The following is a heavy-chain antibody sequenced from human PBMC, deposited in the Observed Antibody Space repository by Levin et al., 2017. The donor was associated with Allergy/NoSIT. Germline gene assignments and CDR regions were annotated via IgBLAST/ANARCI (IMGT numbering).Heavy chain of an antibody. Sequence: PGGSLRLSCAASGFTFSSYWMSWVRQAPGKGLEWVANIKQDGSEKYYVDSVKGRFTISRDNAKNSLYLQMNSLRAEDTAVYYCARDGFTRYFDWLKVGYFDYWGQGTLVTVSS. V-gene: IGHV3-7*01. J-gene: IGHJ4*02. CDR3: ARDGFTRYFDWLKVGYFDY. D-gene: IGHD3-9*01. CDR2: IKQDGSEK. CDR1: GFTFSSYW.